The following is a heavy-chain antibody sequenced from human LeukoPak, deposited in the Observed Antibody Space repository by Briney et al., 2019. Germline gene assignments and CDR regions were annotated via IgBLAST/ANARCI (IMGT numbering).Heavy chain of an antibody. J-gene: IGHJ3*02. Sequence: GGSLRLSCIASGFTFSSYWMSWVRQAPGKGLEWVAIIKQDESEKYYVASVKGRFTISRDNAKNSLYLQMNSLRAEDTAVYYCARDFEWELLKANAFDIWGQGTMVTVSS. CDR2: IKQDESEK. V-gene: IGHV3-7*01. CDR1: GFTFSSYW. D-gene: IGHD1-26*01. CDR3: ARDFEWELLKANAFDI.